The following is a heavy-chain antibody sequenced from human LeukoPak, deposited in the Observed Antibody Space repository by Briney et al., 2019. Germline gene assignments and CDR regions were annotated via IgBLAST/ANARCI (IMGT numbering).Heavy chain of an antibody. CDR3: ARGMSGSRRDYNWFDP. J-gene: IGHJ5*02. Sequence: ASVKVSCKASGYTFTSYAMHWVRQAPGQRLEWMGWINAGNGNTKYCRVTITRDTSASTAYMELSSLRYEDMAVYYCARGMSGSRRDYNWFDPWGQGTLVTVSS. CDR1: GYTFTSYA. V-gene: IGHV1-3*03. D-gene: IGHD1-26*01. CDR2: INAGNGNT.